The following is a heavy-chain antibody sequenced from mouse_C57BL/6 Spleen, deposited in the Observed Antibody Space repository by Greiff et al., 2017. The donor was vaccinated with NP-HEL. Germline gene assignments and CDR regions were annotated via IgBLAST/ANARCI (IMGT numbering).Heavy chain of an antibody. CDR3: AREGSNSWFAY. J-gene: IGHJ3*01. Sequence: VQLVESGAELVKPGASVKISCKASGYAFSSYWMNWVKQRPGKGLEWIGQIYPGDGDTNYNGKFKGKATLTADKSSSTAYMQLSSLTSEDSAVYFCAREGSNSWFAYWGQGTLVTVSA. CDR2: IYPGDGDT. D-gene: IGHD2-5*01. V-gene: IGHV1-80*01. CDR1: GYAFSSYW.